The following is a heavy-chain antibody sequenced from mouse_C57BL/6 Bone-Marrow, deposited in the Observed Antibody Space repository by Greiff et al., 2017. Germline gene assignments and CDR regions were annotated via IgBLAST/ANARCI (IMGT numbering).Heavy chain of an antibody. J-gene: IGHJ3*01. CDR2: IYPGGGYT. V-gene: IGHV1-63*01. D-gene: IGHD1-1*01. Sequence: QVHVKQSGAELVRPGTSVKMSCKASGYTFTNYWIGWAKQRPGHGLEWIGDIYPGGGYTNYNEKFKGKATLTADKSSSTAYMQFSSLTSEDSAIYYCERRDYGSSYGFAYWGQGTLVTVSA. CDR3: ERRDYGSSYGFAY. CDR1: GYTFTNYW.